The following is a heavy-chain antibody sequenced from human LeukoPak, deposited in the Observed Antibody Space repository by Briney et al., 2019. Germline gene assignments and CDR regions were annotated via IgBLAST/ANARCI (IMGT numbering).Heavy chain of an antibody. CDR3: ATYQYDSGTYLDY. V-gene: IGHV1-2*02. D-gene: IGHD3-10*01. CDR1: GYTFTGYY. Sequence: ASVKVSCKASGYTFTGYYIHWVRQAPGQGLEWMGWINPNRGGTNYAQKFQGRVTMTRDTSISTAYMELSRLRSDDTAVYYCATYQYDSGTYLDYWGQGTLVTVSS. J-gene: IGHJ4*02. CDR2: INPNRGGT.